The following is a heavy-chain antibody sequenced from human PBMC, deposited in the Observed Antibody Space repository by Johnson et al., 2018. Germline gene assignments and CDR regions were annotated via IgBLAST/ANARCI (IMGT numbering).Heavy chain of an antibody. V-gene: IGHV3-11*01. CDR1: GFTFSDYY. D-gene: IGHD2-2*01. CDR2: ISSSGSTI. Sequence: QVQLVQSGGGLVQXGGSLRLSCAASGFTFSDYYMSWIRQAPGKGLEWVSYISSSGSTIYYADSVKGRFTISRDNAKNSLYLQMHSLSDEDTAVYFCARSYAPYYYYYGMDVWCQGTTVTGSS. CDR3: ARSYAPYYYYYGMDV. J-gene: IGHJ6*02.